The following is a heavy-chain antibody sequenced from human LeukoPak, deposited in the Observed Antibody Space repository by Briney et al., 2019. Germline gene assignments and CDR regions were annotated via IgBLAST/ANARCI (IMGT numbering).Heavy chain of an antibody. Sequence: GGSLRLSCAASGFTFSSYAMSWVRQAPGKGLEWVSDISGSGDSTYYADSVKGRFTIFRDNSKNTLSLQMNSLRAEDTAVYYCAKDQGIAAFHYYGMDVWGQGTTVTVSS. CDR2: ISGSGDST. CDR3: AKDQGIAAFHYYGMDV. V-gene: IGHV3-23*01. J-gene: IGHJ6*02. D-gene: IGHD6-13*01. CDR1: GFTFSSYA.